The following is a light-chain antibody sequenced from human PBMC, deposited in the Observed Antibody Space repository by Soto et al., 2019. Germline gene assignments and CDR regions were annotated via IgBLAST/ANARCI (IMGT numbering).Light chain of an antibody. CDR3: ISHAGSNNSV. CDR1: RSDVGAYNY. CDR2: EVS. V-gene: IGLV2-8*01. J-gene: IGLJ1*01. Sequence: SVPTQLSSASVTHGLSVCISCPESRSDVGAYNYVSWYKQNPGKAPSLMIDEVSKRPSGVPDRFSGSKSGNAASLTVSGLQAEDEAHYHRISHAGSNNSVFGTGTKVTVL.